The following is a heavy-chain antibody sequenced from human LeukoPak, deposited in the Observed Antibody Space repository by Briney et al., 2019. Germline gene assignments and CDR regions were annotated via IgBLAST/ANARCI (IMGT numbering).Heavy chain of an antibody. J-gene: IGHJ4*02. D-gene: IGHD2-21*01. CDR1: GFIFRSYA. CDR2: ISGSGGST. V-gene: IGHV3-23*01. CDR3: AKAKVEMATPGDY. Sequence: GGSLRLSCAASGFIFRSYAMSWVRQSSGKGLEWVSVISGSGGSTYYADSVKGRFTISRDNSKNTLYLQMNSLRAADTAVYYCAKAKVEMATPGDYWGQGTRVAVSS.